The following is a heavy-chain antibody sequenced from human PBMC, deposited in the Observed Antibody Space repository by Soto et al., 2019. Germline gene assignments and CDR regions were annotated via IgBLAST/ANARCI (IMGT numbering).Heavy chain of an antibody. Sequence: HPGGSLRLSCAASGLTFSSYEMNWVRQAPGKGLEWVSYISSSGSTIYYADSVKGRFTISRDNAKNSLYLQWSSLRASDTAMYYCARQIYDSDTGPNFQYYFDSWGQGTPVTVSS. CDR2: ISSSGSTI. CDR3: ARQIYDSDTGPNFQYYFDS. D-gene: IGHD3-22*01. V-gene: IGHV3-48*03. J-gene: IGHJ4*02. CDR1: GLTFSSYE.